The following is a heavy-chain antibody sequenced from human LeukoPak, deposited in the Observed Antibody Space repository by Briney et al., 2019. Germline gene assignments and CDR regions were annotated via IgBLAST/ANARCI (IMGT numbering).Heavy chain of an antibody. CDR3: AKQFMGSGSYYRYYFDY. D-gene: IGHD3-10*01. CDR1: GFTFSRYW. Sequence: PGGSLRLSCAASGFTFSRYWMHWVRQAPGKGLVWVSHIKTDGSNSNYADSVKGRFTISRDNSKNTLYLQMNSLRAEDTAVYYCAKQFMGSGSYYRYYFDYWGQGTLVTVSS. J-gene: IGHJ4*02. CDR2: IKTDGSNS. V-gene: IGHV3-74*01.